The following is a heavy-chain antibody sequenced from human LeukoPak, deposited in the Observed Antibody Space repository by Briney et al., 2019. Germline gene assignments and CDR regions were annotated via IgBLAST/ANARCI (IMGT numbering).Heavy chain of an antibody. CDR2: INSDGSST. D-gene: IGHD1-26*01. J-gene: IGHJ4*02. CDR3: AASSGGSYYFDY. CDR1: GCTFSSYW. Sequence: PGGSLRLSCAASGCTFSSYWMHWVRQAPGKGLVWVSRINSDGSSTSYADSVKGRFTISRDNAKNTLYLQMNSLRAEDTAVYYCAASSGGSYYFDYWGQGTLVTVSS. V-gene: IGHV3-74*01.